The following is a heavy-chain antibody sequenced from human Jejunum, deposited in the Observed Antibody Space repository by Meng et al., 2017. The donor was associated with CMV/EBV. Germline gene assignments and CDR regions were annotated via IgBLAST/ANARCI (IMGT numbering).Heavy chain of an antibody. J-gene: IGHJ3*02. V-gene: IGHV3-9*01. CDR3: AKDVGAYAGFET. D-gene: IGHD4-23*01. CDR1: GFDLDDFA. CDR2: ISWNSDRI. Sequence: SGFDLDDFALPLVRQVPGKGLEWVSSISWNSDRIDYAGPVKGRFTISRDNARNSLYVQMNSLKPEDTALYFCAKDVGAYAGFETWGQGTTVTVSS.